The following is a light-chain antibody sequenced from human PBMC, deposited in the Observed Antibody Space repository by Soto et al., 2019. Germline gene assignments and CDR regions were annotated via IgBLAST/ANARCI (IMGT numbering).Light chain of an antibody. CDR1: QCINLF. Sequence: IQLTQSPSFLSAALGDRVSITCRASQCINLFLAWFQQKPGKAPSLLISAASTLQSGVPSRFTGSGSGTDFTLTISSLQPEDFATYYCHQSYSLPEAFGQGTKVDIK. CDR3: HQSYSLPEA. V-gene: IGKV1-39*01. J-gene: IGKJ1*01. CDR2: AAS.